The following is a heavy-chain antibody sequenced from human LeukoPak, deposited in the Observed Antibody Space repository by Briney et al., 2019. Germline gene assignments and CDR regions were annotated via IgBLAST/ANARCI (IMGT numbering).Heavy chain of an antibody. CDR3: ASKGAGYCHSTNCQGALDI. J-gene: IGHJ3*02. CDR2: INTNSGDT. D-gene: IGHD2-2*01. CDR1: GYTFINYD. Sequence: ASVKVSCKASGYTFINYDMQWGGQAPGQGLEWRGWINTNSGDTKYAQKFQGRVTMTRDTSITAAYMELNSLTSDDTAVYYCASKGAGYCHSTNCQGALDIWGQGTMVTVSS. V-gene: IGHV1-2*02.